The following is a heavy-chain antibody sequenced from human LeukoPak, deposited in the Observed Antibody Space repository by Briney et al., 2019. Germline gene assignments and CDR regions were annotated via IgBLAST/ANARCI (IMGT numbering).Heavy chain of an antibody. D-gene: IGHD2-2*01. J-gene: IGHJ3*02. CDR2: IIPMFGTA. CDR1: GGTFSNYA. V-gene: IGHV1-69*13. Sequence: ASVKVSCKASGGTFSNYAISWVRQAPGQGLEWMGGIIPMFGTADYAQRFQGRVTITADESTSTAYMELSSLGSEDTAVYYCARAYCTSTSCFHDAFDIWGQGTMVTVSS. CDR3: ARAYCTSTSCFHDAFDI.